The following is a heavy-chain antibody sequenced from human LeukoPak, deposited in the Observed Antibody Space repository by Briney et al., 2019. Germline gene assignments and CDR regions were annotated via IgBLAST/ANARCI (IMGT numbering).Heavy chain of an antibody. CDR3: ARGPYSSSWYDLNRLTYYFDY. CDR1: GYTFTGYY. CDR2: INPNSGGT. J-gene: IGHJ4*02. Sequence: GASVKVSCKASGYTFTGYYMHWVRQAPGQGLEWMGWINPNSGGTNYAQKFQGRVTMTRNTSISTAYMELSSLRSEDTAVYYCARGPYSSSWYDLNRLTYYFDYWGQGTLVTVSS. D-gene: IGHD6-13*01. V-gene: IGHV1-2*02.